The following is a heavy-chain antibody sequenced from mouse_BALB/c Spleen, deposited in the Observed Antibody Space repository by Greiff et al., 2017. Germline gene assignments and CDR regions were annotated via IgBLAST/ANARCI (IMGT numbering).Heavy chain of an antibody. CDR2: ISSGSSTI. Sequence: EVQRVESGGGLVQPGGSRKLSCAASGFTFSSFGMHWVRQAPEKGLEWVAYISSGSSTIYYADTVKGRFTISRDNPKNTLFLQMTSLRSEDTAMYYCASKSITTATWGYAMDYWGQGTSVTVSS. D-gene: IGHD1-2*01. V-gene: IGHV5-17*02. J-gene: IGHJ4*01. CDR3: ASKSITTATWGYAMDY. CDR1: GFTFSSFG.